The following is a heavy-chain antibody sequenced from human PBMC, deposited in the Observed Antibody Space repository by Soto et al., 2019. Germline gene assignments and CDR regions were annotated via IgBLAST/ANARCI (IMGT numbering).Heavy chain of an antibody. CDR2: SSPIPIIGIT. J-gene: IGHJ6*03. D-gene: IGHD2-2*01. Sequence: ASVKVSCKASGYIFTNYYIHWVRQAPGQGLEWMAMSSPIPIIGITNYAQKFQGRVTVTADTSTSTAYMELSSLRSEDTAVYYCARGAVPAAIIMGYYYYYMDVWGKGTTVTVSS. CDR3: ARGAVPAAIIMGYYYYYMDV. CDR1: GYIFTNYY. V-gene: IGHV1-46*01.